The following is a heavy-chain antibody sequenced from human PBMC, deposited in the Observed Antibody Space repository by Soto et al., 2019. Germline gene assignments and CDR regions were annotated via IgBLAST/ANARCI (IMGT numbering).Heavy chain of an antibody. J-gene: IGHJ6*02. CDR1: GGTFSSYA. D-gene: IGHD6-13*01. V-gene: IGHV1-69*01. Sequence: QVQLVQSGAEVKKPGSSVKVSCKASGGTFSSYAISRVRQAPGQGIEWMGGIIPIFGTANYAQKFQGRVTITADESTSTAYMELSSLRSEDTAVYYCARKGAGSWYPGGPYNYYGMDVWGQGTTVTVSS. CDR2: IIPIFGTA. CDR3: ARKGAGSWYPGGPYNYYGMDV.